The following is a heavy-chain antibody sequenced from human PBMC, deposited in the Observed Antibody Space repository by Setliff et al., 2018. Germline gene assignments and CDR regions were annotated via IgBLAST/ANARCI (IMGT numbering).Heavy chain of an antibody. CDR2: IYYSGST. CDR1: GGSISSSNYY. Sequence: SETLSLTCTVSGGSISSSNYYWGGIRQPPGKGLEWIGSIYYSGSTYYNPSLKSRVTISVDTSKNQFSLKLSSVTAADTAVYYCARPHNSGRHPDAFDIWGQGTMVTV. D-gene: IGHD6-19*01. CDR3: ARPHNSGRHPDAFDI. J-gene: IGHJ3*02. V-gene: IGHV4-39*01.